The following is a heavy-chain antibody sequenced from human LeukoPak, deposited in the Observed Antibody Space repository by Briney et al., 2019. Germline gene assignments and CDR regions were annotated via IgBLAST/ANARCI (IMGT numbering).Heavy chain of an antibody. V-gene: IGHV4-59*01. CDR2: IYYSGST. Sequence: SETLSLTCAVSGGSISSYYWCWIRQPPGKGLEWIGYIYYSGSTNYNPSLKSRVTISVDTSKNQFSLKLSSVTAADTAVYYCARFMTTVSYGLDYWGQGTLVTVSS. D-gene: IGHD4-17*01. J-gene: IGHJ4*02. CDR3: ARFMTTVSYGLDY. CDR1: GGSISSYY.